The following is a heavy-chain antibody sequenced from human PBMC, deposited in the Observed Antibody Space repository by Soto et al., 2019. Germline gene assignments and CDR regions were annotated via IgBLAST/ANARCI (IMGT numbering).Heavy chain of an antibody. CDR3: AMLNSGSYSYQGMDV. CDR1: GFTFSSYV. Sequence: EVQLLESGGDLVQPGGSLRLSCAASGFTFSSYVMNWVRQAPGKGLEWVSAISGSGGNTFYADSVKGRFTISRDNSKNTLVLQMHSLRAEDTAIYYCAMLNSGSYSYQGMDVWGQGTTVTVSS. CDR2: ISGSGGNT. J-gene: IGHJ6*02. V-gene: IGHV3-23*01. D-gene: IGHD1-26*01.